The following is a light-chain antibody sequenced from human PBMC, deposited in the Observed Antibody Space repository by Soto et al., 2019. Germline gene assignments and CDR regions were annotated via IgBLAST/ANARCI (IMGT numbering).Light chain of an antibody. CDR1: SSDVGGYNL. V-gene: IGLV2-23*02. CDR2: EVT. J-gene: IGLJ1*01. Sequence: QSALTQPASVSGSPGQSITISCTGTSSDVGGYNLVSWYQQHPGKAPKLMIYEVTQRPSGVANRFSGSKSGNTASLTISGLQAEDEADYYCCSYAPSSTYVFGPGTKLTVL. CDR3: CSYAPSSTYV.